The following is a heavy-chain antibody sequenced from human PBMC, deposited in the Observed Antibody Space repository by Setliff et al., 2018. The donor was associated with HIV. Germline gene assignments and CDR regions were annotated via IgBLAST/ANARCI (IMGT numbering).Heavy chain of an antibody. CDR1: GFIFTDYG. V-gene: IGHV1-18*01. Sequence: ASVKVSCKTSGFIFTDYGISWVRQAPGQGLEWMGWISSYNGNTNYAQNLQGRVTMTTDTSTSTAYMELSSLRSEDTAVYYCARGEGYCSGGDCYYYYMDVWGKGTTVTVSS. D-gene: IGHD2-15*01. J-gene: IGHJ6*03. CDR2: ISSYNGNT. CDR3: ARGEGYCSGGDCYYYYMDV.